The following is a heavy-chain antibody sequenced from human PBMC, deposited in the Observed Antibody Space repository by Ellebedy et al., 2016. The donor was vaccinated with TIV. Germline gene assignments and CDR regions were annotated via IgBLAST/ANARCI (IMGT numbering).Heavy chain of an antibody. Sequence: PGGSLRLSCAAFGFTFSNYGMHWVRQAPGKGLEWVAVISYDGSNKNYADSVKGRFTISRDNSKNTLDLQMNSLRAEDTAVYYCAKALDYGDGYGMNVWGQGTTVTVSS. V-gene: IGHV3-30*18. D-gene: IGHD4-17*01. CDR1: GFTFSNYG. J-gene: IGHJ6*02. CDR2: ISYDGSNK. CDR3: AKALDYGDGYGMNV.